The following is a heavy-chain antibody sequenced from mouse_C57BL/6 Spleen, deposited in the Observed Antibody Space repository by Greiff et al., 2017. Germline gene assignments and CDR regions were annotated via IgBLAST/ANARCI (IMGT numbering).Heavy chain of an antibody. Sequence: VQLQQSGAELVKPGASVKMSCKASGYTFTSYWITWVKQRPGQGLEWIGNIYPGSGSTNYNEKFKSKATLAVDTSSSTAYMQLSSLTSEDSAVYYSARASYYGSRDYWGQGTTLTVSS. V-gene: IGHV1-55*01. CDR3: ARASYYGSRDY. CDR2: IYPGSGST. J-gene: IGHJ2*01. CDR1: GYTFTSYW. D-gene: IGHD1-1*01.